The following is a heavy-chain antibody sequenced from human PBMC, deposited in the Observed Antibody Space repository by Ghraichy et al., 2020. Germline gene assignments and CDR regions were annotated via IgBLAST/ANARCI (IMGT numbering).Heavy chain of an antibody. CDR3: TRDRPLDY. Sequence: GGSLRLSCSASGFNFGAYAMAWFRQAPGKGLEWVGFIRNKPDGGTTNYAASVRGRFTISRDDSNSIAYLQMNSLKNENTAVYYCTRDRPLDYWGQGTLVTVSS. CDR1: GFNFGAYA. CDR2: IRNKPDGGTT. J-gene: IGHJ4*02. V-gene: IGHV3-49*03.